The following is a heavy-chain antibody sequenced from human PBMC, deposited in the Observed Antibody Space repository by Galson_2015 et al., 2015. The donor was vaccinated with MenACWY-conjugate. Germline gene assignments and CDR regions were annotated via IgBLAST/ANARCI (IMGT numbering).Heavy chain of an antibody. D-gene: IGHD3-22*01. CDR3: AKDPESTMIVVALDY. Sequence: SLRLSCAAPGFTFSSYAMSWVRQAPGKGLEWVSAISGSGGSTYYADSVKGRFTISRDNSKNTLYLQMNSLRAEDTAVYYCAKDPESTMIVVALDYWGQGTLVTVSS. CDR2: ISGSGGST. CDR1: GFTFSSYA. V-gene: IGHV3-23*01. J-gene: IGHJ4*02.